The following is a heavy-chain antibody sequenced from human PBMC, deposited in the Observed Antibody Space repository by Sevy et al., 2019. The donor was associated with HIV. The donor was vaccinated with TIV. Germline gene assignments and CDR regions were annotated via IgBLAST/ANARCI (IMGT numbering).Heavy chain of an antibody. Sequence: ASVKVSCKVSGYTLTKLSMHWVRQAPGKGLEWMGTFDPEDGKTIYAQKFQGRVTMTEDTFIDTAYMELSSLRSEDTAVFYCAITKDYYDNSGYPFDYWGQGTLVTVSS. CDR3: AITKDYYDNSGYPFDY. D-gene: IGHD3-22*01. CDR1: GYTLTKLS. J-gene: IGHJ4*02. CDR2: FDPEDGKT. V-gene: IGHV1-24*01.